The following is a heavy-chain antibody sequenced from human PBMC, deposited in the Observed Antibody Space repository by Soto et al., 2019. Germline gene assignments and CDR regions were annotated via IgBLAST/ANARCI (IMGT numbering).Heavy chain of an antibody. CDR2: IWYDGSKK. Sequence: GGSLRLSCAASGFSFRSYGMHWVRQAPGKGLEWVTIIWYDGSKKYYADSVKGRFTISRDNSMNTLYLQMNSLRAEDTAVYYCARGYGSSSVWDYWGQGTLVTVSS. V-gene: IGHV3-33*01. CDR3: ARGYGSSSVWDY. J-gene: IGHJ4*02. D-gene: IGHD6-6*01. CDR1: GFSFRSYG.